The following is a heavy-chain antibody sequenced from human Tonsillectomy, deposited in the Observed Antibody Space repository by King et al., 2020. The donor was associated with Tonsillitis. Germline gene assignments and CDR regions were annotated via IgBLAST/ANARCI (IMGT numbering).Heavy chain of an antibody. CDR1: GFTVSGNY. Sequence: VQLVESGGGLVQPGGSLRLSCAASGFTVSGNYMSWLRQAPGKGLEGVSVIYSGGSTYYADSVKGRFTISRDNSKNTLYLQMNSLRAEDTALYYCARHRGVGTTEDAFDIWGQGTMVTVSS. CDR3: ARHRGVGTTEDAFDI. V-gene: IGHV3-66*04. J-gene: IGHJ3*02. CDR2: IYSGGST. D-gene: IGHD1-26*01.